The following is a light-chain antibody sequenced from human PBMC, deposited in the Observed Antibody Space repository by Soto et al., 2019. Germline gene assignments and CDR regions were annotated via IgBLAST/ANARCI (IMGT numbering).Light chain of an antibody. CDR2: DVS. V-gene: IGLV2-14*03. Sequence: HSDLNHAASVSGFPGQGLPISRTDNSSDVGGYNYVSWYQHHPGKAPKLMIYDVSNRPSGVSNRFSGSKSGNTASLTISGLQPEDEADYYCGSYTTSNTRRIVFGTGTKVTV. CDR3: GSYTTSNTRRIV. CDR1: SSDVGGYNY. J-gene: IGLJ1*01.